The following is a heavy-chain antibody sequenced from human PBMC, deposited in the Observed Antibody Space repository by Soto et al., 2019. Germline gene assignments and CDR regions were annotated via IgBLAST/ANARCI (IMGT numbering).Heavy chain of an antibody. CDR2: IYWDDAK. V-gene: IGHV2-5*02. Sequence: QITLKESGPTLVKPTQTLTLTCTFCGFSLSTSGVGVGWIRQPPGKALEWLALIYWDDAKHYSPSLKSRLTITKDTSKNQVVLTMTNMDPVDTATYYCAHKGGGDRILDYWGQGTLVTVSS. CDR1: GFSLSTSGVG. D-gene: IGHD3-16*01. J-gene: IGHJ4*02. CDR3: AHKGGGDRILDY.